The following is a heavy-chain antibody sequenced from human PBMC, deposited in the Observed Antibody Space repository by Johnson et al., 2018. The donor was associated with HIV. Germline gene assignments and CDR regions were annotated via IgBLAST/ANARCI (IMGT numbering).Heavy chain of an antibody. V-gene: IGHV3-13*01. D-gene: IGHD5-24*01. CDR1: GFTFSSYD. J-gene: IGHJ3*02. CDR3: ARAGGYSRDAFDI. Sequence: VQLVESGGGLVQPGGSLRLSCAASGFTFSSYDMHWVHQATGKGMEWVSAIGTAGDTYYPGSVKGRFTISRENAKNSLYLQMNSLRAGDTAVYYCARAGGYSRDAFDIWGQGTMVTVSS. CDR2: IGTAGDT.